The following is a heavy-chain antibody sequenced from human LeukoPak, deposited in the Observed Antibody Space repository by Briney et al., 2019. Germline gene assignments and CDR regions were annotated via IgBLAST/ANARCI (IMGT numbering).Heavy chain of an antibody. CDR3: ARLYSGYDWGYYYYYYMDV. Sequence: ASVKVSCKASGYTFTSYDINWVRQATGQGLEWMGWMNPNSGNTGYAQKFQGRVTITRNTSISTAYMELSSLRSEDTAVYYCARLYSGYDWGYYYYYYMDVWGKGTTVTVSS. CDR1: GYTFTSYD. CDR2: MNPNSGNT. V-gene: IGHV1-8*03. J-gene: IGHJ6*03. D-gene: IGHD5-12*01.